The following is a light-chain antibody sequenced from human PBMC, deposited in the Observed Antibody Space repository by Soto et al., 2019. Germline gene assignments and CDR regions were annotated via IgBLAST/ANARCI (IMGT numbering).Light chain of an antibody. J-gene: IGKJ5*01. V-gene: IGKV3-20*01. CDR2: AAS. CDR3: QQYGSSPPIT. CDR1: QRVSGSY. Sequence: EIVLTQSPGTLSLSPGERATLSCRASQRVSGSYLAWYQQKPGQAPRLLISAASSRATGLPDRFSGSGSGTDFTLTISRLEPEDFAVYYCQQYGSSPPITFGQGTRLEIK.